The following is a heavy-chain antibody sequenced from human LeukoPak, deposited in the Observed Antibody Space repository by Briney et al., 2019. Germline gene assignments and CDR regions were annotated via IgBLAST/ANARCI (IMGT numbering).Heavy chain of an antibody. D-gene: IGHD3-22*01. V-gene: IGHV1-2*02. J-gene: IGHJ4*02. CDR3: ARDLGYYYDSSGYNGDY. Sequence: ASVKVSCKASGYTFTGYYMHWVRQAPGQGLEWMGWINPNSGGTNYAQKFQGRATMTRDTSISTAYMELSRLRSDDTAVYYCARDLGYYYDSSGYNGDYWGQGTLVTVSS. CDR2: INPNSGGT. CDR1: GYTFTGYY.